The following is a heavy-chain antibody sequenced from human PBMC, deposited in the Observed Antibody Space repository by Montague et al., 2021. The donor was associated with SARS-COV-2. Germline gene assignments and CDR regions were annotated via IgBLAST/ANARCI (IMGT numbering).Heavy chain of an antibody. CDR3: ARGGGYCSGGSCYYWFDP. J-gene: IGHJ5*02. CDR1: GDSISSYY. CDR2: IYNSGTT. V-gene: IGHV4-59*01. Sequence: SETLSLTCTVSGDSISSYYWNWIRQPPGKGLEWIGYIYNSGTTNYNPSVKSRVTISVDTSKNQFSLKLNSVTAADTAVYYCARGGGYCSGGSCYYWFDPWAQGPRATVPS. D-gene: IGHD2-15*01.